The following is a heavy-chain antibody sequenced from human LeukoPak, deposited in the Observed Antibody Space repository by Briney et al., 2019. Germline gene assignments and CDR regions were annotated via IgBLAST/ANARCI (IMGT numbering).Heavy chain of an antibody. J-gene: IGHJ3*01. CDR1: GLAFSYYD. V-gene: IGHV3-13*04. D-gene: IGHD6-13*01. CDR3: ATGGAPAGYACHL. CDR2: IGTAGDT. Sequence: GGSLRLSCVASGLAFSYYDMHWVRQPTGKGLEWVSAIGTAGDTYYPDSVKGRFTISRENARKSLYLQMNNLRVGDTAVYYCATGGAPAGYACHLWGQGTMVTVSS.